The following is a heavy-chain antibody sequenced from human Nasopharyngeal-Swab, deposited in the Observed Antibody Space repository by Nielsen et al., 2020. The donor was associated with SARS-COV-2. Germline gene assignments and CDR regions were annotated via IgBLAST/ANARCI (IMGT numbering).Heavy chain of an antibody. CDR3: ARDRRGGYCSSTSCYGNDY. J-gene: IGHJ4*02. D-gene: IGHD2-2*01. Sequence: WVRQAPGQGLEWMGWISAYNGNTNYAQKLQGRVTMTTDTSTSTAYMELGSLRSDDTAVYYCARDRRGGYCSSTSCYGNDYWGQGTLVTVSS. CDR2: ISAYNGNT. V-gene: IGHV1-18*01.